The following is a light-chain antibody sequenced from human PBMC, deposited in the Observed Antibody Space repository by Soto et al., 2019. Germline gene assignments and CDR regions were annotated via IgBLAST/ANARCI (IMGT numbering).Light chain of an antibody. CDR2: AAS. V-gene: IGKV1-39*01. CDR3: QQSYRTPPYT. CDR1: QSISSY. Sequence: DLQMTQAASSLSASVGDRVTITCRATQSISSYLNWYQQKPGKAPKLLIYAASSLQSGVPSRFSGSGSGTDFTLTISSLQPEDFATYYCQQSYRTPPYTFGQGTKLEIK. J-gene: IGKJ2*01.